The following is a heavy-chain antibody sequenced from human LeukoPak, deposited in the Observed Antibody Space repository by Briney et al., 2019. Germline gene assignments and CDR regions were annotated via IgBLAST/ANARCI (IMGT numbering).Heavy chain of an antibody. D-gene: IGHD3-16*01. CDR3: ARDRGGVDYLDF. CDR1: GFTFRNHG. V-gene: IGHV3-33*01. J-gene: IGHJ4*02. Sequence: GRSLRLSCAASGFTFRNHGMHWVRQAPGKGLEWVAVIWYDGSDKYYADSVKGRFTFSRDNSKNTLYLQMNSLRAEDTAVYYCARDRGGVDYLDFWGQGTLVTVSS. CDR2: IWYDGSDK.